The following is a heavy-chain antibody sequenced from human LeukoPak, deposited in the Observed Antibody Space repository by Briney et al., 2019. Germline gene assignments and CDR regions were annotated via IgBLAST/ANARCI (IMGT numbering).Heavy chain of an antibody. CDR1: GFTFSSYS. V-gene: IGHV3-21*01. CDR3: ARGQEAPFYYDTSSSRFDY. J-gene: IGHJ4*02. CDR2: ISSSSSYI. D-gene: IGHD3-22*01. Sequence: GGSLRLSCAASGFTFSSYSMNWVRQAPGKGLEWVSSISSSSSYIYYADSVKGRFTISRDNAKNSLFLQMNSLRAEDTAVYYCARGQEAPFYYDTSSSRFDYWGQGALVTVSS.